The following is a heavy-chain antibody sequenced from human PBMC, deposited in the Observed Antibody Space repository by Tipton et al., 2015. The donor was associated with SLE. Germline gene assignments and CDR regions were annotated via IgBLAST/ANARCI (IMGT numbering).Heavy chain of an antibody. V-gene: IGHV1-69*13. CDR3: AREREGYGDYGDAFDI. CDR2: IIPIFGTA. J-gene: IGHJ3*02. D-gene: IGHD4-17*01. CDR1: GGTFSSYG. Sequence: QLVQSGPEVKKPGSSVKVSCKASGGTFSSYGISWVRQAPGQGLEWMARIIPIFGTANYAQKFQGRVTITADESTSTAYMELSSLRSEDTAVYYCAREREGYGDYGDAFDIWGQGTMVTVSS.